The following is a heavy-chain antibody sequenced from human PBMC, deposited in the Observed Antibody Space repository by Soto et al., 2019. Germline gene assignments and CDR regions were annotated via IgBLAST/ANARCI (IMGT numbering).Heavy chain of an antibody. Sequence: QLQLQESGPGLVKPSETLSLTCTVSGGSISSSSYYWGWIRQPPGKGLEWIGSIYYSGSTYSNPSLKSRVTRSVDTSKNQFSLKLSSVTAADTAVYYCAKQREYRSSPLCSWGQVTLVTGSS. V-gene: IGHV4-39*01. D-gene: IGHD6-6*01. CDR3: AKQREYRSSPLCS. J-gene: IGHJ5*02. CDR1: GGSISSSSYY. CDR2: IYYSGST.